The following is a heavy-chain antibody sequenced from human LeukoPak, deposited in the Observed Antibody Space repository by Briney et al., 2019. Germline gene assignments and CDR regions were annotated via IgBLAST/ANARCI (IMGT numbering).Heavy chain of an antibody. CDR2: ISGLGGGT. CDR3: AKYAEWELPEYYFDY. Sequence: GGSLRLSCAASGFTLSNFAMSWVRQAPGKGLEWVSTISGLGGGTYYADSVKGRFTISRVNSKNTLYLQMNSLRAEDTAIYYCAKYAEWELPEYYFDYWGQGTPVTVPS. V-gene: IGHV3-23*01. J-gene: IGHJ4*02. D-gene: IGHD1-26*01. CDR1: GFTLSNFA.